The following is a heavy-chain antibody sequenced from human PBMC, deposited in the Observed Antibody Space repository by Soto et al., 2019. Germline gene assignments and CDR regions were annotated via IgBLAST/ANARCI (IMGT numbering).Heavy chain of an antibody. CDR1: GYTFTSYA. CDR2: MNPNSGNT. V-gene: IGHV1-8*01. Sequence: QVQLVQSGAEVKKPGASVKVSCKASGYTFTSYAINWVRQATGPGLERMGWMNPNSGNTGYAQKCQGRVTRTRNTSLSTADMELSSLRSEVTAVYYCARETTSYGMDVWGQGPTVTVSS. J-gene: IGHJ6*02. D-gene: IGHD1-1*01. CDR3: ARETTSYGMDV.